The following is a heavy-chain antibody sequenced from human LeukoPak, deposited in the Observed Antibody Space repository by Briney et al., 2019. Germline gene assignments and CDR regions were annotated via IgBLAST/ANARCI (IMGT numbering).Heavy chain of an antibody. D-gene: IGHD2-15*01. CDR3: AKDGSWALDY. J-gene: IGHJ4*02. V-gene: IGHV3-23*01. Sequence: PGGSLRLSCEVSGFTFSSYAMSWVRQAPGKGLEWVSAISGSGGSTYYADSVKGRFTISRDNSKNTLYLQMNSLRAEDTAVYYCAKDGSWALDYWGQGTLVTISS. CDR1: GFTFSSYA. CDR2: ISGSGGST.